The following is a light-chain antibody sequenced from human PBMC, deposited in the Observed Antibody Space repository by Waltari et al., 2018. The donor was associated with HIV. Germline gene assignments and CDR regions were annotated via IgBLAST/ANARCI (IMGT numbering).Light chain of an antibody. CDR2: GAS. CDR3: QQYNHWPRT. V-gene: IGKV3-15*01. J-gene: IGKJ1*01. CDR1: QSISGN. Sequence: EIVMTQSPATLSVSPGERATLSCRASQSISGNLAWYQQRRGQAPRLLIYGASTRASGIPARCSGSGSGPDFSITISSLQSEDSALYYRQQYNHWPRTFGQGTKLEI.